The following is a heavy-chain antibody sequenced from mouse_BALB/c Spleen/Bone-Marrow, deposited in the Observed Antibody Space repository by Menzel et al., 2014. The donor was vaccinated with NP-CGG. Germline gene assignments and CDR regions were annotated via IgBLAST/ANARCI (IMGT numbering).Heavy chain of an antibody. CDR1: SFSLSSFG. J-gene: IGHJ4*01. D-gene: IGHD4-1*01. CDR2: IWSGGST. V-gene: IGHV2-2*02. Sequence: QVQLQQSGPDLVQPSQSLSITCTVSSFSLSSFGLHWVRQSPGKGLEWLGVIWSGGSTDYNAAFISRLSISKDNSKSQVFFKMNSLQANDTAIYYCARNWDDYAMDYWGQGTSVTVSS. CDR3: ARNWDDYAMDY.